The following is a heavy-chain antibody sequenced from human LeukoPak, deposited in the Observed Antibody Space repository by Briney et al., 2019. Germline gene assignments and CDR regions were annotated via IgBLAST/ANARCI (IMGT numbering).Heavy chain of an antibody. CDR2: INPNSGGT. J-gene: IGHJ5*02. V-gene: IGHV1-2*02. D-gene: IGHD1-7*01. Sequence: ASVKVSCKASGYTFTGYYMHWVRQAPGQGLEWMGWINPNSGGTNYAQKFQGRVTMARDTSISTAYMELSRLRSDDTAVYYRARDRKTGTTSWFDPWSQGILVTVSS. CDR1: GYTFTGYY. CDR3: ARDRKTGTTSWFDP.